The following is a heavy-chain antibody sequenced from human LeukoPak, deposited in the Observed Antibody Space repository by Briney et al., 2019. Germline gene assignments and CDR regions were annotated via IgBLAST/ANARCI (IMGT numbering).Heavy chain of an antibody. Sequence: GESLKISCKGSGNSFTNYWIGWVRQMPGKGLEWMGIIYPGDSDTRYSPSFQGQVTISADKSISTAYLQWSSLKASDTAMYYCARQVNTPIAVAQPEEWFDPWGQGTLVTVSS. V-gene: IGHV5-51*01. D-gene: IGHD6-19*01. CDR2: IYPGDSDT. CDR1: GNSFTNYW. J-gene: IGHJ5*02. CDR3: ARQVNTPIAVAQPEEWFDP.